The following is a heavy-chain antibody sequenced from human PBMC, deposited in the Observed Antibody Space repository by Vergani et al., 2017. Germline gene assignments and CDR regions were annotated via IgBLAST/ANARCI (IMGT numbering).Heavy chain of an antibody. CDR1: GYTFTSYD. D-gene: IGHD2-2*01. CDR3: ARFGYCSSTSCYFYYYYYGMDV. Sequence: QVQLVQSGAEVKKPGASVKVSCKASGYTFTSYDINWVRQATGQGLEWMGWMNPNSGNTGYAQKFQGRVTMTRKTSISTAYMELSSLRSEETAVYYCARFGYCSSTSCYFYYYYYGMDVWGQGTTVTVSS. CDR2: MNPNSGNT. J-gene: IGHJ6*02. V-gene: IGHV1-8*01.